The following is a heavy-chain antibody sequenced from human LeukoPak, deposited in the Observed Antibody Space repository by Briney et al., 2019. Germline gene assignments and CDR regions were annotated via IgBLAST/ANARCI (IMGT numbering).Heavy chain of an antibody. CDR3: AKDYSGSWYYFDY. CDR2: ISSSGGSI. Sequence: PGGSLRLSCAASKITFSNYAMTWVRQAPGKGLEWVSTISSSGGSIFYSDSVKGRFTISRDNSKNTLYLQMNSLSAEDTAVFSCAKDYSGSWYYFDYSGQGTLVTVSS. CDR1: KITFSNYA. V-gene: IGHV3-23*01. D-gene: IGHD6-13*01. J-gene: IGHJ4*02.